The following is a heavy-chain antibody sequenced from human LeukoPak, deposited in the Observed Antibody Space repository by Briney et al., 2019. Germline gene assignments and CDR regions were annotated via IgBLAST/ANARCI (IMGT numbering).Heavy chain of an antibody. CDR1: GYTFTGYY. D-gene: IGHD3-22*01. Sequence: GASVKVSCKASGYTFTGYYMHWVRQAPGQGLEWMGWISAYNGNTNYAQKLQGRVTMTTDTSMSTAYMELRSLRSDDTAVYYCARDLTSDSSGPNWFDPWGQGTLVTVSS. J-gene: IGHJ5*02. V-gene: IGHV1-18*04. CDR2: ISAYNGNT. CDR3: ARDLTSDSSGPNWFDP.